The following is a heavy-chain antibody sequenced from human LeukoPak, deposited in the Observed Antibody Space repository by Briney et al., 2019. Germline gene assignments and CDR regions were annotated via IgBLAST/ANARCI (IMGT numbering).Heavy chain of an antibody. CDR1: GGTFSSYA. V-gene: IGHV1-69*04. J-gene: IGHJ6*03. CDR3: AREVNGALYSSSWYRYYYYYMDV. D-gene: IGHD6-13*01. Sequence: GASVKVSCKASGGTFSSYAISWVRQAPGQGLEWMGRIIPILGIANYAQKFQGRVTITADKSTSTAYMELSSLRSEDTAVYYCAREVNGALYSSSWYRYYYYYMDVWGKGTTVTVSS. CDR2: IIPILGIA.